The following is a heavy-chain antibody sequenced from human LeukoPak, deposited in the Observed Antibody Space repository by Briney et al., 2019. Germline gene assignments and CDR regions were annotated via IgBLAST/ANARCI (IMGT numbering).Heavy chain of an antibody. Sequence: PGGSLRLSCAASGSTFSSFGMHWVRQAPGKGLEWVAVISYDGSNKYYADSVKGRFTISRDNSKNTLYLQMNSLTAEDTAVYYCARDRIAAGRTGYFDYWGQGTLVTVSS. CDR2: ISYDGSNK. D-gene: IGHD6-13*01. J-gene: IGHJ4*02. CDR3: ARDRIAAGRTGYFDY. V-gene: IGHV3-30*03. CDR1: GSTFSSFG.